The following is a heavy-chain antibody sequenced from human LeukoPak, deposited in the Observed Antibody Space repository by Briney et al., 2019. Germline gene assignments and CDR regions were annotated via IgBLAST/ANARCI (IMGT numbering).Heavy chain of an antibody. CDR2: INPSGGST. Sequence: EASVKVSCKVSGYTLTELSMHWVRQAPGQGLEWMGIINPSGGSTSYAQKFQGRVTMTRDTSTSTVYMELSSLRSEDTAVYYCARGGPRKDVVVPAAIVYYFDYWGQGTLVTVSS. CDR3: ARGGPRKDVVVPAAIVYYFDY. J-gene: IGHJ4*02. V-gene: IGHV1-46*01. CDR1: GYTLTELS. D-gene: IGHD2-2*02.